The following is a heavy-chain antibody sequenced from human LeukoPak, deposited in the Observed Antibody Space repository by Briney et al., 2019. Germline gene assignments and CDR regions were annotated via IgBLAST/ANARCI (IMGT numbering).Heavy chain of an antibody. J-gene: IGHJ4*02. CDR2: ISGSGGST. Sequence: GGSLRLSCAASGFTFSSYAMSWVRQAPGKGLEWVSAISGSGGSTYYADSVKGRFTISRDNSKNTLYLQMNSLRFEDTAVYYCVRENGGSWYHFGYWGQGTLVTVSP. V-gene: IGHV3-23*01. CDR1: GFTFSSYA. CDR3: VRENGGSWYHFGY. D-gene: IGHD2-15*01.